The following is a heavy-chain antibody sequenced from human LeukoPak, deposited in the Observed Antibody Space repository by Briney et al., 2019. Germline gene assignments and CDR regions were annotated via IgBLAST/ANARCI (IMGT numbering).Heavy chain of an antibody. V-gene: IGHV3-48*03. CDR3: ARGGQWLVIRGVGC. D-gene: IGHD6-19*01. CDR2: IGNSGSTI. CDR1: GFSLSNYE. J-gene: IGHJ4*02. Sequence: PGGSLRLSCAASGFSLSNYEMNWVRQAPGKGLEWVAYIGNSGSTIYYADSVKGRLTISRDNAKNSLYLQMNSLRAEDTAIYYCARGGQWLVIRGVGCWGQGALVTVSS.